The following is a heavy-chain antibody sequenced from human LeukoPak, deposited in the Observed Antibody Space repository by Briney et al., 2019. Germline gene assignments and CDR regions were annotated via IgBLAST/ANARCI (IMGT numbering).Heavy chain of an antibody. CDR1: GFTYSSHE. V-gene: IGHV3-48*03. J-gene: IGHJ6*02. Sequence: GGSLRLSCAASGFTYSSHEMNWVGQAPGKGLEWVSYISSSGSTIYYADSVKGRFTISRDNAKNSLYLQMNSLRAEDTAVYYCARAWAMDVWGQGTTVTVSS. CDR3: ARAWAMDV. D-gene: IGHD3-16*01. CDR2: ISSSGSTI.